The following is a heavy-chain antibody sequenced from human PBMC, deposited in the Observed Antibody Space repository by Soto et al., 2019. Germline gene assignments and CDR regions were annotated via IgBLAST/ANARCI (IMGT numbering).Heavy chain of an antibody. CDR2: INPNSGGT. CDR3: GRDGWRTAARQRIINWLDP. Sequence: GASVKVSCKASGYTFTGDYMHWVRQAPGQGLEWMGWINPNSGGTNYAQQFQGRVTMTRDTSISTAYMELSGLRSDDTAVYYCGRDGWRTAARQRIINWLDPWGQGTLVTVSS. J-gene: IGHJ5*02. V-gene: IGHV1-2*02. D-gene: IGHD6-6*01. CDR1: GYTFTGDY.